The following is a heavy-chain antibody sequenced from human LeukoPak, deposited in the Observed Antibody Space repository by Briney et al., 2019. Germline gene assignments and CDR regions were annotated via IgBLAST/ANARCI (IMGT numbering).Heavy chain of an antibody. Sequence: GASVKVSCKASGYTFTSYYMHWVRQAPGQGLEWMGIINPSGGSTSYAHKFQGRVTMTRDTSTSTVYMELSSLRSEDTAVYYCARAFLGYCSGGSCYGRGKTYYYYYMDVWGKGTTVTVSS. D-gene: IGHD2-15*01. CDR2: INPSGGST. CDR1: GYTFTSYY. J-gene: IGHJ6*03. V-gene: IGHV1-46*03. CDR3: ARAFLGYCSGGSCYGRGKTYYYYYMDV.